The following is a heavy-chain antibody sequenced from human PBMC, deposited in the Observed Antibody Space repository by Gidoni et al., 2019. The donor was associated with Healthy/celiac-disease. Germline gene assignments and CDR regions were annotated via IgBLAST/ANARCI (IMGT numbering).Heavy chain of an antibody. CDR1: GYTFTSYY. CDR3: ARASGPYSRRDAFDI. V-gene: IGHV1-46*01. J-gene: IGHJ3*02. Sequence: HVQLVQSGAEVKKPGASVKVSCKASGYTFTSYYMHWVRQAPGQGLEWVGIINPSGGSTSYAQKFQGRVTMTRDTSTSTVYMELSSLRSEDTAVYYCARASGPYSRRDAFDIWGQGTMVTVSS. CDR2: INPSGGST. D-gene: IGHD6-13*01.